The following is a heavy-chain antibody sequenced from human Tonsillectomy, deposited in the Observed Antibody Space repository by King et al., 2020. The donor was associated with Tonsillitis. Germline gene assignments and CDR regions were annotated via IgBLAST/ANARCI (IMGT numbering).Heavy chain of an antibody. V-gene: IGHV4-59*01. J-gene: IGHJ6*03. CDR3: ARDHSSSVPMGYMDV. D-gene: IGHD3-22*01. CDR2: IYYRGST. Sequence: QVQLQESGPGLVKPSESLSLTCTVSGGSISSYYWSWIRQPPGKGLEGIGYIYYRGSTNYNPSLKSRFTISVDTSKNQFSRKLRSVTAADTAVYYCARDHSSSVPMGYMDVWGKGTTVTVSS. CDR1: GGSISSYY.